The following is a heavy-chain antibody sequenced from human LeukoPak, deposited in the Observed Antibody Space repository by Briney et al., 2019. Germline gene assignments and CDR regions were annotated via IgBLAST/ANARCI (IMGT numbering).Heavy chain of an antibody. J-gene: IGHJ4*02. CDR2: IYYSGNT. D-gene: IGHD3/OR15-3a*01. CDR1: GGSISSSNW. V-gene: IGHV4-39*01. Sequence: PSETLSLTCAVSGGSISSSNWWSWVRQPPGKGLEWIGSIYYSGNTYYNASLKSQVSISIDTSKNQFSLRLTSVTAADTAVYYCARQTGSGLFILPGGQGTLVTVSS. CDR3: ARQTGSGLFILP.